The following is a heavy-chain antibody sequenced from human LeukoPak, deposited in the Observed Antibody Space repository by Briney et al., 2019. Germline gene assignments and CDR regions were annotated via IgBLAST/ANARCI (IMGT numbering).Heavy chain of an antibody. CDR2: ISGSGGSK. V-gene: IGHV3-23*01. J-gene: IGHJ4*02. CDR3: ARGRYYDNSVYYYFDY. Sequence: PGGSLSLSCAVSGFTFSSYAMSWVRQPPGMGLAWVSAISGSGGSKYYADSVKGPFTSTRDTAQNTLYLQVNSLRAEDTGVYYCARGRYYDNSVYYYFDYWGQGTLVTVSS. CDR1: GFTFSSYA. D-gene: IGHD3-22*01.